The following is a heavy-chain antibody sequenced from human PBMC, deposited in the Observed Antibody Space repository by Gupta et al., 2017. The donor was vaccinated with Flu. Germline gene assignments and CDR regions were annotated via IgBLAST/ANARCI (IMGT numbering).Heavy chain of an antibody. CDR1: RFTFSSYA. V-gene: IGHV3-23*01. Sequence: EVQLLESGGGLVQPGGSLRLACAASRFTFSSYAMSWVLHAPGKGLEWVSAISGSGGSKYYADAVKGRFTISRDNSKNTLYLQMNSLRAEDTGVYYCASSGSGSYWTVGWFDPWGQGTLVTVSS. D-gene: IGHD1-26*01. CDR3: ASSGSGSYWTVGWFDP. J-gene: IGHJ5*02. CDR2: ISGSGGSK.